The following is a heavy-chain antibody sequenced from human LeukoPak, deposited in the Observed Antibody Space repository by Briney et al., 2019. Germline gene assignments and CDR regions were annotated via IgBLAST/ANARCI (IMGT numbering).Heavy chain of an antibody. J-gene: IGHJ4*02. V-gene: IGHV3-23*01. CDR1: VFTFSSYA. CDR2: INGSADTT. D-gene: IGHD3-22*01. CDR3: AKAMIVVVIRAFDY. Sequence: GGSLRLSCVHSVFTFSSYAMSSVRQAPGKGLEWVSAINGSADTTYHADSVKSRFTISRDNSKNTLYLQMNSLRAEDTAAYYCAKAMIVVVIRAFDYWGQGTLVTVSS.